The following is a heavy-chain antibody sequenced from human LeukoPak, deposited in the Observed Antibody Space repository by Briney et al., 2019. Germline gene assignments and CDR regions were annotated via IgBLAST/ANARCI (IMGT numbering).Heavy chain of an antibody. CDR3: ARDVGYSYKIESDY. J-gene: IGHJ4*02. CDR1: GYTFTSYY. CDR2: INPSAGST. V-gene: IGHV1-46*01. D-gene: IGHD5-18*01. Sequence: ASVKVSCKASGYTFTSYYLHWVRQAPGQGLEWMGIINPSAGSTSYAQKFQGRVTLTRDMSTSTVYMEVSSLRSDDTAVYYCARDVGYSYKIESDYWGQGTLVTVSS.